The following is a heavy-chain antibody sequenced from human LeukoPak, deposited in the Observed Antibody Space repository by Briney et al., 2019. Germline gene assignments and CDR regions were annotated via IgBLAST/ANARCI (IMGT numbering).Heavy chain of an antibody. J-gene: IGHJ4*02. CDR3: ARAGSSGWYPLDY. CDR1: GGSISSYY. Sequence: PSETLSLTCTVSGGSISSYYWSWIRQPPGKGLEWIGYIYYSGSTNYNPSLKSRVTISVDTSKNQFSLKLSSVTAADTAVYYCARAGSSGWYPLDYWGQGTLVTVSS. CDR2: IYYSGST. V-gene: IGHV4-59*01. D-gene: IGHD6-19*01.